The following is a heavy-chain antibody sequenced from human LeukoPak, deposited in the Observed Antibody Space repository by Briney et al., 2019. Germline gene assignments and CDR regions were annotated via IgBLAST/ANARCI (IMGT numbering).Heavy chain of an antibody. CDR1: GGTFSSYA. CDR3: ARTNRNSSSWLTPNAYYYYGMDV. V-gene: IGHV1-69*01. J-gene: IGHJ6*02. CDR2: IIPIFGTA. Sequence: SVKVSCKASGGTFSSYAISWVRQAPGQGLEWMGGIIPIFGTANYARKFQGRVTITADESTSTAYMELSSLRSEDTAVYYCARTNRNSSSWLTPNAYYYYGMDVWGQGTTVTVSS. D-gene: IGHD6-13*01.